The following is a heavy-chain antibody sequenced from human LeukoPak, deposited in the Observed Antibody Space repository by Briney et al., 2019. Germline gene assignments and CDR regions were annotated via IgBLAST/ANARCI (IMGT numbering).Heavy chain of an antibody. CDR2: SDPEDGER. D-gene: IGHD5-18*01. Sequence: ASVKVSCQVSGKTLSDLSIHWLRQPPGKGLEWLGGSDPEDGERIYAQMFQGRVPMTEDTSIDTAYMELSSLRSEDTAVYYCVTGFTTMAVDYFDYWGQGTLVTVSP. V-gene: IGHV1-24*01. J-gene: IGHJ4*02. CDR1: GKTLSDLS. CDR3: VTGFTTMAVDYFDY.